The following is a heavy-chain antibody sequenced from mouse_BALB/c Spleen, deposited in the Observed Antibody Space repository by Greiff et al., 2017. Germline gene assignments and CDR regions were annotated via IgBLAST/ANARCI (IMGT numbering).Heavy chain of an antibody. CDR3: AREDDYDTAMDY. J-gene: IGHJ4*01. CDR1: GYTFTSYW. D-gene: IGHD2-4*01. CDR2: IYPGDGDT. Sequence: QVQLKQSGAELARPGASVKLSCKASGYTFTSYWMQWVKQRPGQGLEWIGAIYPGDGDTRYTQKFKGKATLTADKSSSTAYMQLSSLASEDSAVYYCAREDDYDTAMDYWGQGTSVTVSS. V-gene: IGHV1-87*01.